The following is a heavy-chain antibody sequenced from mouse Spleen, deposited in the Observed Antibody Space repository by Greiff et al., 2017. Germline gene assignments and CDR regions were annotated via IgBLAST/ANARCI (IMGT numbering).Heavy chain of an antibody. J-gene: IGHJ4*01. V-gene: IGHV1-53*01. D-gene: IGHD3-1*01. CDR2: INPSNGGT. CDR3: AREGGRLARAMDY. CDR1: GYTFTSYW. Sequence: QVQLQQPGTELVKPGASVKLSCKASGYTFTSYWMHWVKQRPGQGLEWIGNINPSNGGTNYNEKFKSKATLTVDKSPSTAYMQLSSLTSEDSAVYYCAREGGRLARAMDYWGQGTSVTVSS.